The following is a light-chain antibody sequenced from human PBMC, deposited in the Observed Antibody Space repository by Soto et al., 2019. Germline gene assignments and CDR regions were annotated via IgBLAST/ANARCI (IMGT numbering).Light chain of an antibody. J-gene: IGLJ2*01. CDR3: SSYTSSSTLAVV. CDR1: SSDVGGYNY. Sequence: QSALTQPASVSGSPGQSITISCTGTSSDVGGYNYVSWYQQHPGKAPKLMIYDVSNRPSGVSNRFSGSKSVNTASLTISGLQAEDEADYYCSSYTSSSTLAVVFGGGTKLTVL. CDR2: DVS. V-gene: IGLV2-14*01.